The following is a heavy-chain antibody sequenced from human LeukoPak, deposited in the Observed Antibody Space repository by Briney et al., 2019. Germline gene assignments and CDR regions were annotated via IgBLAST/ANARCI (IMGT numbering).Heavy chain of an antibody. CDR1: GYTFTIYG. D-gene: IGHD6-19*01. CDR2: ISAYNGNT. J-gene: IGHJ4*02. CDR3: ARERSGWIFKDLDY. Sequence: GASVKVSCKASGYTFTIYGISWVRQAPGQGLGWMGWISAYNGNTNYAQKLQGRVTMTTDTSTSTAYMELRSLRSDDTAVYYCARERSGWIFKDLDYWGQGTLVTVSS. V-gene: IGHV1-18*01.